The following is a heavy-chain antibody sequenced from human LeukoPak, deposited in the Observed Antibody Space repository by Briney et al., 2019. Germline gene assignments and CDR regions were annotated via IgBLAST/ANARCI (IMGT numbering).Heavy chain of an antibody. D-gene: IGHD2-15*01. CDR1: GSTFSDYA. J-gene: IGHJ4*02. CDR3: AKAYCSSGACSLDY. V-gene: IGHV3-23*01. Sequence: GGSLRLSCAASGSTFSDYAMTWVSQAPGKGLEWVSGIRGSGDSTDYADSGKDRFTFSRDNSKNTLYLQMNSLRGEDTAVYYCAKAYCSSGACSLDYWGRGTVVTVSS. CDR2: IRGSGDST.